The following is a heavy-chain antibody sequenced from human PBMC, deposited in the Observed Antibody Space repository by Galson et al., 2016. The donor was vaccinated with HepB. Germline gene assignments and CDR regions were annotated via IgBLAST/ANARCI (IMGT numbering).Heavy chain of an antibody. CDR3: ASRPVSSGSYFDWYFDL. CDR1: GYSFTSYW. V-gene: IGHV5-10-1*01. CDR2: IDPSDSYT. J-gene: IGHJ2*01. Sequence: QSGAEVKKPGESLKISCKASGYSFTSYWTSWVRQMPGKGLEWMGRIDPSDSYTTYSPSFQGHVSISADKSISTAYLQWSSLKASDTAVYYCASRPVSSGSYFDWYFDLWGRGTLVTVSS. D-gene: IGHD1-26*01.